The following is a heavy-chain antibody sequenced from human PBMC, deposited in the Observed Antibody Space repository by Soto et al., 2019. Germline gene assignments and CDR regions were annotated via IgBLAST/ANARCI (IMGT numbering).Heavy chain of an antibody. CDR2: VRSKAYGGTT. Sequence: GGSLRLSCITSGFTFGDYAMSWFRQAPGKGLEWVGVVRSKAYGGTTDYAASVKGRFDISRDDSKSIAYLQMNSVTTEDTAVYFCARYTYTSSYSYYGMDVWGHGTPVTVSS. CDR3: ARYTYTSSYSYYGMDV. CDR1: GFTFGDYA. J-gene: IGHJ6*02. D-gene: IGHD3-10*01. V-gene: IGHV3-49*03.